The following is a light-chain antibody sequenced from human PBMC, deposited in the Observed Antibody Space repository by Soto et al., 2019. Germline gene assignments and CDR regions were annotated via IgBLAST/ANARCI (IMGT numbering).Light chain of an antibody. J-gene: IGKJ4*01. CDR3: QQYNSWPLT. CDR1: QSVSSN. V-gene: IGKV3D-15*01. Sequence: EIVMTQSPATLSVSPGDTATLSCRASQSVSSNLAWYQQKPGQAPRLLIYGASSRATGTPARFSGSGSRTEFTLTISSLQSEDFAVYYCQQYNSWPLTFGGGTTVEIK. CDR2: GAS.